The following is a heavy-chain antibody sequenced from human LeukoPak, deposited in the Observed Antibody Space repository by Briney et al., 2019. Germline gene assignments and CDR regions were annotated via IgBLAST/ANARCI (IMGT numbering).Heavy chain of an antibody. Sequence: SETLSLTCTVSDGAIAGYSWSWIRQAPGKGLEWIGYIYYSGDTNYNPSLKSRVTVSVDTSKNQFSLKLTSLTAADTAGYHCVRGPYGSGISNWFDPCGQGTQVIVPS. V-gene: IGHV4-59*01. CDR2: IYYSGDT. D-gene: IGHD3-10*01. J-gene: IGHJ5*02. CDR3: VRGPYGSGISNWFDP. CDR1: DGAIAGYS.